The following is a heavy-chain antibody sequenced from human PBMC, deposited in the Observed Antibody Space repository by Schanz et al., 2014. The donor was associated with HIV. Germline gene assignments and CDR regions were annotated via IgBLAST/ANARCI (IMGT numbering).Heavy chain of an antibody. J-gene: IGHJ4*02. CDR2: IKSKIDAGTT. Sequence: EVQLVESGGGLVKPGGSLRLSCAASGLSFNDAWMTWVRQAPGKGLEWVGRIKSKIDAGTTDYGAPVKGRFIISRDDSKNTLYLQMKSLKTDDTAIYYCATESLRSWGQGTLVTVSS. V-gene: IGHV3-15*01. CDR1: GLSFNDAW. CDR3: ATESLRS.